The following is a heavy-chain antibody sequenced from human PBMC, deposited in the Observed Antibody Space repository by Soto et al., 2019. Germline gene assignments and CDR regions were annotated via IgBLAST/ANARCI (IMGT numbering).Heavy chain of an antibody. D-gene: IGHD4-17*01. J-gene: IGHJ5*02. V-gene: IGHV1-18*01. CDR2: ISAYNGNT. Sequence: QVQLVQSGAEVKKPGASVKVSCKASGYTFTSYGISWVRQAPGQGLEWMGWISAYNGNTNYAQKLQGRVTMTTDTATSTAYMDLRTLRSDDTAVYYCGGRTVPTFWFDPWGQGTLVTVSS. CDR3: GGRTVPTFWFDP. CDR1: GYTFTSYG.